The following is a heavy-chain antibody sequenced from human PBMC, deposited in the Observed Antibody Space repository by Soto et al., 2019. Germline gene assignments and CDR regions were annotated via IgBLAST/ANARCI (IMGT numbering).Heavy chain of an antibody. CDR2: IDHSGYT. D-gene: IGHD3-3*01. CDR3: ARVRDWFDP. V-gene: IGHV4-34*01. CDR1: GGSLSGYY. Sequence: PSETLSLTCAVYGGSLSGYYWNWIRQPPGKGLEWIGEIDHSGYTNYNPSLKSRVTISVDTSKNQFSLRLTSVTAADTAVYYCARVRDWFDPWGQGTLVTVPQ. J-gene: IGHJ5*02.